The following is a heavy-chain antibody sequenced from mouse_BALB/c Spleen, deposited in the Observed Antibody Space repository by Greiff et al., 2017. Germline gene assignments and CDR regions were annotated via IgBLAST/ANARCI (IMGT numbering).Heavy chain of an antibody. CDR2: ISSGGST. CDR3: AEYDGAMDY. CDR1: GFTFSSYA. V-gene: IGHV5-6-5*01. D-gene: IGHD2-12*01. J-gene: IGHJ4*01. Sequence: EVQRVESGGGLVKPGGSLKLSCAASGFTFSSYAMSWVRQTPEKRLEWVASISSGGSTYYPDSVKGRFTISRDNARNILYLQMSSLRSEDTAMYYCAEYDGAMDYWGQGTSVTVSS.